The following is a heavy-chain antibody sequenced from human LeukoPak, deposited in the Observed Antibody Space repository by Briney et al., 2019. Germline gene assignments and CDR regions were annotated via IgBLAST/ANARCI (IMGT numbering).Heavy chain of an antibody. D-gene: IGHD6-6*01. CDR2: INHSVST. J-gene: IGHJ4*02. V-gene: IGHV4-34*01. CDR3: ARARRSSIAGRPRDFDY. Sequence: SETLSLTCAVYGGSFSGYYWSWIRQPPGKGLEWIGEINHSVSTNYNPSLKSRVTISVDTSKNQFSLKLSSVTAADTAVYYCARARRSSIAGRPRDFDYWGQGTLVTVSS. CDR1: GGSFSGYY.